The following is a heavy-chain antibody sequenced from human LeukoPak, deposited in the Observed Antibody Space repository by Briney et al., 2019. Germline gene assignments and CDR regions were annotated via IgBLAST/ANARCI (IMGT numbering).Heavy chain of an antibody. Sequence: GGSLRLSCAASGFTFSTFGMNWVRQAPGKGLEWVSYISSSSTTIYYADSVKGRFTISRDNAKNSLYLQMNSLRAEDTAVYYCARDSAVVVAAFCDYWGQGTLVTVSS. V-gene: IGHV3-48*01. J-gene: IGHJ4*02. CDR3: ARDSAVVVAAFCDY. D-gene: IGHD2-15*01. CDR1: GFTFSTFG. CDR2: ISSSSTTI.